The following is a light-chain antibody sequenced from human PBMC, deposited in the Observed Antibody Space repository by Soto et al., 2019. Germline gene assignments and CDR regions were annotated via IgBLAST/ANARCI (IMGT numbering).Light chain of an antibody. CDR3: LLYFSLSRYT. CDR1: QSVTSSH. Sequence: EIVLTQTPGTLSLSPGERATLSCRASQSVTSSHLAWYQQKPGQAPRLLIYGASTRATGIPDRFSGSGSDTDFSLTIRRLDPEDFAMYYCLLYFSLSRYTFGQGTKGQIK. J-gene: IGKJ2*01. CDR2: GAS. V-gene: IGKV3-20*01.